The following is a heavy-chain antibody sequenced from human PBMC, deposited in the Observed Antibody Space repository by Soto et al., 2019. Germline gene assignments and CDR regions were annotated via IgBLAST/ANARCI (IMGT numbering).Heavy chain of an antibody. Sequence: GGSLRLSCAASGFTFSSYAMSWVRQAPGKGLEWVSAISGSGGSTYYADSVKGRFTISRDNSKNTLYLQMNSLRAEDTAVYYCAKAILGYCSSTSCYGPGPPYFDYWGQGTLVTVSS. J-gene: IGHJ4*02. D-gene: IGHD2-2*01. V-gene: IGHV3-23*01. CDR3: AKAILGYCSSTSCYGPGPPYFDY. CDR2: ISGSGGST. CDR1: GFTFSSYA.